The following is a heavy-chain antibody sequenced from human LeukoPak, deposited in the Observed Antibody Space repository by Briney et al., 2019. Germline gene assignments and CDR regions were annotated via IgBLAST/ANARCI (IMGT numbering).Heavy chain of an antibody. J-gene: IGHJ5*02. V-gene: IGHV3-7*01. CDR2: IKQDGSEK. D-gene: IGHD3-10*01. Sequence: PGGSLRLSCAASGFTFSSYWMSWARQAPGKGLEWVANIKQDGSEKDYVDSVKGRFTISRDNAKSSLYLQMNFLRAEDTAVYYCARSYGSGSYYMRGWFDPWGQGTLVTVSS. CDR1: GFTFSSYW. CDR3: ARSYGSGSYYMRGWFDP.